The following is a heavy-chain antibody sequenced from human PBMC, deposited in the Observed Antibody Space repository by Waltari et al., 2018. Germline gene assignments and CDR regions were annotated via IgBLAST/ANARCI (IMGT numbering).Heavy chain of an antibody. V-gene: IGHV3-53*01. D-gene: IGHD6-19*01. CDR3: ARAGLGSPLQWLQLLDS. J-gene: IGHJ4*02. CDR2: IYAGSGGT. Sequence: EVQLVESGGGSIQPGGYLRRSCAASGFNFYHTHTTWVRQAPGKALGWVSVIYAGSGGTFYAESVKGRFSISRDNSKNTLYLDLNSLTAEDTAVYYCARAGLGSPLQWLQLLDSWGRGTLVTVSS. CDR1: GFNFYHTH.